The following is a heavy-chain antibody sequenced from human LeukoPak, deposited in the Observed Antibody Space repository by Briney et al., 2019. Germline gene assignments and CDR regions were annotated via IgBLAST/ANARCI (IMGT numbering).Heavy chain of an antibody. V-gene: IGHV3-30*19. D-gene: IGHD4-23*01. CDR1: GFAFSSYG. J-gene: IGHJ4*02. CDR3: ARAEGYGGELDS. CDR2: IPYDGSNK. Sequence: GGSLRLSCAASGFAFSSYGMHWVRQAPGKGLEWVAVIPYDGSNKYYADSVKGRFTISRENSKSRLYLQMNSLRAEDTAVYYCARAEGYGGELDSWGQGTLVTVSS.